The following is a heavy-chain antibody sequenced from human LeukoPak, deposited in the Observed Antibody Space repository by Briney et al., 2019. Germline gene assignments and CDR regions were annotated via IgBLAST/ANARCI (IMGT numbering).Heavy chain of an antibody. CDR2: TNPDGGTT. CDR1: GFTFSGYW. V-gene: IGHV3-74*03. D-gene: IGHD3-10*01. J-gene: IGHJ4*02. Sequence: AGGSLRLSCAASGFTFSGYWMHWVRQAPGKGLVWVPRTNPDGGTTTYADSVKGRFTISRDNAKNTLYLQMNSLRAEDTALYYCARETPRGGRYYFDYWGQGALVTVSS. CDR3: ARETPRGGRYYFDY.